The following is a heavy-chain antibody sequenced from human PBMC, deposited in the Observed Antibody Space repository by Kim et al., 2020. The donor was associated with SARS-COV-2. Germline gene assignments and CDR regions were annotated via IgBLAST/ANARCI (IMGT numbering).Heavy chain of an antibody. Sequence: GGSLRLSCAASGFTFSSYWMSWVRQAPGKGLEWVANIKQDGSEKYYVDSVKGRFTISRDNAKNSLYLQMNSLRAEDTAVYYCARDMGSGYDFFPYFDYWGQGTLVTVSS. D-gene: IGHD5-12*01. V-gene: IGHV3-7*03. CDR1: GFTFSSYW. J-gene: IGHJ4*02. CDR3: ARDMGSGYDFFPYFDY. CDR2: IKQDGSEK.